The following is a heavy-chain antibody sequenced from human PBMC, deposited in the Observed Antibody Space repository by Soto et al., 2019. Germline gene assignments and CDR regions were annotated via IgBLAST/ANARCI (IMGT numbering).Heavy chain of an antibody. CDR3: ASYSGSYFSDAFDI. CDR2: IIPIFGTA. CDR1: GGTLSSYA. Sequence: ASLEFSCKSSGGTLSSYAISWVRQAPGQGLEWMGGIIPIFGTANYAQKFQGRVTITADESTSTAYMELSSLRSEGTAVYYCASYSGSYFSDAFDIWGQGTMVTVSS. V-gene: IGHV1-69*13. D-gene: IGHD1-26*01. J-gene: IGHJ3*02.